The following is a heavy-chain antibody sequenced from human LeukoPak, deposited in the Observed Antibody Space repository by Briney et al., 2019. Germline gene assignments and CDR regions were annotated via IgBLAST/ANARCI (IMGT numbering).Heavy chain of an antibody. V-gene: IGHV4-59*01. CDR1: GGSISSYY. CDR3: ARDQGYCSGGSCYSDDAFDI. CDR2: IYYSGST. D-gene: IGHD2-15*01. Sequence: PSETLSLTCTVSGGSISSYYWGWTRQPPGKGLEWTGYIYYSGSTNYNPSLKSRVTISVDTSKNQFSLKLSSVTAADTAVYYCARDQGYCSGGSCYSDDAFDIWGQGTMVTVSS. J-gene: IGHJ3*02.